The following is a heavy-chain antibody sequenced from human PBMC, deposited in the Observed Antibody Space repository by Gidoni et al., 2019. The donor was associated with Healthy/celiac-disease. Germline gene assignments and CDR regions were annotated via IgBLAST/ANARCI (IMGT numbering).Heavy chain of an antibody. J-gene: IGHJ3*02. CDR2: ISGSGGST. Sequence: EVQLLESGGGLVQPGGSLRLSCAASGFTFSSYAMSLVRQAPGKGLEWVSAISGSGGSTYYAYSVKGRFTISRDNSKNTLYLQMNSLRAEDTAVYYCAKDQLGILTGRDAFDIWGQGTMVTVSS. CDR1: GFTFSSYA. V-gene: IGHV3-23*01. D-gene: IGHD3-9*01. CDR3: AKDQLGILTGRDAFDI.